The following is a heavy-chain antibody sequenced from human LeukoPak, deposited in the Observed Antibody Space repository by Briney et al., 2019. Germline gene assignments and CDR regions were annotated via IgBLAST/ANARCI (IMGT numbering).Heavy chain of an antibody. J-gene: IGHJ4*02. D-gene: IGHD3-22*01. Sequence: PSATLPLTCAVYGGSFSGYYWSWIRQPPGKGLEWIGEINHSGSTNYNPSLKSRVTISVDTSKNQFSLKLSSVTAADTAVYYCARGFNDSSGYYYDPFDYWGQGTLVTVSS. V-gene: IGHV4-34*01. CDR2: INHSGST. CDR1: GGSFSGYY. CDR3: ARGFNDSSGYYYDPFDY.